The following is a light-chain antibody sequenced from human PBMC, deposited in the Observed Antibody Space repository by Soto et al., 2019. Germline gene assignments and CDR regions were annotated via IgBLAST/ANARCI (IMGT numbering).Light chain of an antibody. CDR3: QQYGSSGT. CDR2: GAS. J-gene: IGKJ1*01. V-gene: IGKV3-20*01. CDR1: QSISDT. Sequence: DIVMTQFPASLCDHPVGRATLSCRASQSISDTLAWYQQKPGQAPRLLIYGASSRATGIPDRFSGSGSGTDFTLTISRLEPEDFAVYYCQQYGSSGTFGQGTKGDIK.